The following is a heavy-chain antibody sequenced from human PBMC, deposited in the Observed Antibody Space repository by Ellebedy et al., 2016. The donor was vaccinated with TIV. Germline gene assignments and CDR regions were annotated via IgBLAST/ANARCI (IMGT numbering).Heavy chain of an antibody. J-gene: IGHJ4*02. V-gene: IGHV4-34*01. CDR1: GGSFSGYY. Sequence: SETLSLTCAVYGGSFSGYYWSWIRQPPGKGLEWIGSIYYSGNTYYNPSLRSRVTISVDTSKNQFSLKLSSVTAADTAVYYCARQPIVATITHYFDYWGQGTLVTVSS. CDR3: ARQPIVATITHYFDY. D-gene: IGHD5-12*01. CDR2: IYYSGNT.